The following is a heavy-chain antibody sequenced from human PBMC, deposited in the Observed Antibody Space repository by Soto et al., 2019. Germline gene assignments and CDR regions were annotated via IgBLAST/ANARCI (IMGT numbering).Heavy chain of an antibody. J-gene: IGHJ6*02. CDR1: GGSFSGYY. D-gene: IGHD2-21*01. CDR3: ARVFRLYYYYYGMDV. CDR2: INHSGST. Sequence: SETLSLTCAVYGGSFSGYYWSWIRQPPGKGLEWIGEINHSGSTNYNPSLKSRVTISVDTSKNKFSLKLSSVTAADTAVYYCARVFRLYYYYYGMDVWGQGTTVTVSS. V-gene: IGHV4-34*01.